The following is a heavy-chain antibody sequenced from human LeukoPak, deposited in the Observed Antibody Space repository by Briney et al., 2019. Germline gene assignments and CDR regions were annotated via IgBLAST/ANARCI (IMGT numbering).Heavy chain of an antibody. Sequence: PSETLSLTCTVSGGSISSSSNYWGRIRQPPGKGLEWIGSIYYSGSTYYNPSLKSRVTISVDTSKNQFSLKLSSVTAADTAVYYCARQQSAGAFDYWGQGTLVTVSS. CDR2: IYYSGST. V-gene: IGHV4-39*01. J-gene: IGHJ4*02. CDR1: GGSISSSSNY. CDR3: ARQQSAGAFDY. D-gene: IGHD3-10*01.